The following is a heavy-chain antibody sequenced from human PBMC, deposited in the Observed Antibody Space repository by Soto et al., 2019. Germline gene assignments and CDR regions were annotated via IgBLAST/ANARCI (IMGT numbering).Heavy chain of an antibody. J-gene: IGHJ3*02. Sequence: EVQLVESGGGLIQPGGSLRLSCAASGFTVSSNYMSWVRQAPGKGLEWVSVIYSGGSTYYADSVKGRFTISRDNSKNTLDLQMSSLRAEDTAVYYCARVGYAVTTGGAFDIWGQGTMVTVSS. CDR3: ARVGYAVTTGGAFDI. CDR1: GFTVSSNY. D-gene: IGHD4-17*01. CDR2: IYSGGST. V-gene: IGHV3-53*01.